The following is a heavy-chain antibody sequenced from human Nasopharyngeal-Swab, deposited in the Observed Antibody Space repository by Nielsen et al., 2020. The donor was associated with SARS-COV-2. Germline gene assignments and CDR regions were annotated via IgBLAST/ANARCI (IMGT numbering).Heavy chain of an antibody. CDR1: GYTFTGYY. CDR2: MNPNSGNT. D-gene: IGHD2-15*01. Sequence: ASVKVSCKASGYTFTGYYMHWVQQAPGQGLEWMGWMNPNSGNTGYAQKFQGRVTMTRNTSISTAYMELSSLRSEDTAVYYCAREGYCSGGSHLLCFYYGMDVWGQGTTVTVSS. V-gene: IGHV1-8*02. CDR3: AREGYCSGGSHLLCFYYGMDV. J-gene: IGHJ6*02.